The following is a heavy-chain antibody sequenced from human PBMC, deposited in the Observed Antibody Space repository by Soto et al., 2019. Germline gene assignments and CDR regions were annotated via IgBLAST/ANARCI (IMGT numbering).Heavy chain of an antibody. D-gene: IGHD3-22*01. V-gene: IGHV4-31*03. Sequence: TLTLPYTVSGGSIIGGGEYRRLRHQHRAQGLEWIGYIYNSGSTYYNPSLKSRVTISVDTSKNQFSLKLSSVTAADTAVYYCARARKYYDSSGYLDFDYWGQGTLVTGPS. CDR2: IYNSGST. J-gene: IGHJ4*02. CDR1: GGSIIGGGEY. CDR3: ARARKYYDSSGYLDFDY.